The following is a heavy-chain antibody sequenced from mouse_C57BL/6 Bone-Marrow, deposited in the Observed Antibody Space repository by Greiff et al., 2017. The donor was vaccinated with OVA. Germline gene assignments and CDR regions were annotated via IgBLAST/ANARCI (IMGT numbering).Heavy chain of an antibody. D-gene: IGHD1-2*01. Sequence: VQLQQSGAELVRPGASVKLSCTASGFNIKDDYMHWVKQRPEQGLEWIGWIDPENGDTEYASKFQGKATITADTSSNTAYLQLSSLTSEHTAVYYCTTAVTTANYFDYWGQGTTLTVSS. CDR3: TTAVTTANYFDY. CDR2: IDPENGDT. J-gene: IGHJ2*01. V-gene: IGHV14-4*01. CDR1: GFNIKDDY.